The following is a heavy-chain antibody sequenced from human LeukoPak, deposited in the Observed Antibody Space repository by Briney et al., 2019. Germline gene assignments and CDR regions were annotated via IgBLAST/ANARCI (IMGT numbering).Heavy chain of an antibody. J-gene: IGHJ5*01. CDR1: GGSISSYY. V-gene: IGHV4-59*12. CDR3: ARDSSGYLFDF. CDR2: IYYSGST. Sequence: SETLSLTCTVSGGSISSYYWSWIRQPPGKGLEWIGYIYYSGSTNYNPSLKSRVTISVDTSKNQFSLKLSSVTAADTAVYYCARDSSGYLFDFWGQGTLVTVSS. D-gene: IGHD3-22*01.